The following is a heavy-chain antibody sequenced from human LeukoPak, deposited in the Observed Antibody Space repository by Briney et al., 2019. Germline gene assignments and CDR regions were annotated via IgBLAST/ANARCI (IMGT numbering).Heavy chain of an antibody. CDR1: GGSISSSNYY. CDR3: AREGGMAGTYYYYYYMDV. CDR2: IYYSGGT. V-gene: IGHV4-39*07. J-gene: IGHJ6*03. Sequence: PSETLSLTCTVSGGSISSSNYYWGWIRQPPGKGLEWIGNIYYSGGTYYNPSLKSRVTMSVDTSKNQFSLKLSSVTAADTAVYYCAREGGMAGTYYYYYYMDVWGKGTTVTVSS. D-gene: IGHD5-24*01.